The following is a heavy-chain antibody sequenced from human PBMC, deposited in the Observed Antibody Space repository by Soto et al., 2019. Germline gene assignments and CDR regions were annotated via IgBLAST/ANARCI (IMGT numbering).Heavy chain of an antibody. CDR2: IIPIFGTA. CDR1: GGTFSSYA. D-gene: IGHD1-26*01. CDR3: AREVVGATRPFDY. J-gene: IGHJ4*02. V-gene: IGHV1-69*13. Sequence: SVKVSCKASGGTFSSYAISWVRQAPGQGLEWMGGIIPIFGTANYAQKFQGRVTITADESTSTAYMELSSLRSEDTAVYYCAREVVGATRPFDYWGRGTLVTVSS.